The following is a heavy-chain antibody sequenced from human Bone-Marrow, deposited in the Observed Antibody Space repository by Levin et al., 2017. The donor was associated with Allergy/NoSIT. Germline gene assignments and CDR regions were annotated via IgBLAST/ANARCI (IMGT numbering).Heavy chain of an antibody. CDR3: SRRPHCYDSSGYYGADAVDI. Sequence: ASVKVSCKASGYSFTGFYLHWIRQAPRQGLEWMGWISPNSGGTNYAQKFQGRVTISTDTSTSTAYMELSRLRSDDTAVYYCSRRPHCYDSSGYYGADAVDIWGQGTMVTVSS. V-gene: IGHV1-2*02. CDR2: ISPNSGGT. J-gene: IGHJ3*02. D-gene: IGHD3-22*01. CDR1: GYSFTGFY.